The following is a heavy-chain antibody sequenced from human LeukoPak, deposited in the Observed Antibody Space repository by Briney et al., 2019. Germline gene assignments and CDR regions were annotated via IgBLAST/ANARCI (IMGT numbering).Heavy chain of an antibody. J-gene: IGHJ3*02. Sequence: SETLSPTCAVYGGSFSGYYWSWIRQPPGKGLEWIGEINHSGSTNYNPSLKSRVTISVDTSKNQFSLKLSSVTAADTAVYYCARDLLRGLTGSWFEAFDIWGQGTTVTVSS. V-gene: IGHV4-34*01. CDR3: ARDLLRGLTGSWFEAFDI. D-gene: IGHD6-13*01. CDR2: INHSGST. CDR1: GGSFSGYY.